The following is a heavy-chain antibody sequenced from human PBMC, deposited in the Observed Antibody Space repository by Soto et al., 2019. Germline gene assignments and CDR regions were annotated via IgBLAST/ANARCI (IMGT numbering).Heavy chain of an antibody. CDR3: ASPRTYCSGGSCYQP. CDR1: GGTFSSYT. V-gene: IGHV1-69*02. J-gene: IGHJ5*02. Sequence: ASVKVSCKASGGTFSSYTISWVRQAPGQGLEWMGRIIPILGIANYAQKFQGRVTITADKSTSTAYMELSSLRSEDTAVYYCASPRTYCSGGSCYQPWGQGTLVTVSS. D-gene: IGHD2-15*01. CDR2: IIPILGIA.